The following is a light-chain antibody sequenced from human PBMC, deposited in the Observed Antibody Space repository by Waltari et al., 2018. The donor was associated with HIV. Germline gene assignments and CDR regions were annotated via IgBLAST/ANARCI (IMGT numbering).Light chain of an antibody. V-gene: IGLV3-21*02. J-gene: IGLJ1*01. CDR1: NIGTQS. CDR2: DDK. CDR3: QVWDRSSDQYV. Sequence: SYVLDQPPSLSVAPGQTARITCRGENIGTQSENWYQQRPGQAPVLVVYDDKDRASGIPDRFSGSKSGNTATLSISRVEAGDEADYYCQVWDRSSDQYVFGPGTRVTAL.